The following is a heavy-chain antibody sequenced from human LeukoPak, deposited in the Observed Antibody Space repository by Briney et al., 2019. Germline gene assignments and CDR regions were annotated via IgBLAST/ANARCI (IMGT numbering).Heavy chain of an antibody. CDR3: ARGPVALPNDRLSLFFDF. D-gene: IGHD2-8*01. Sequence: KPSETLSLTCAVYGASFNTYYWTWIRQSPDKGLEWIGEVKHDGDTNVNPSLRSRVVMSVDASKNQFSLKMTSVTAPDTAIYFCARGPVALPNDRLSLFFDFWGQGTLVTVSS. CDR1: GASFNTYY. J-gene: IGHJ5*01. CDR2: VKHDGDT. V-gene: IGHV4-34*01.